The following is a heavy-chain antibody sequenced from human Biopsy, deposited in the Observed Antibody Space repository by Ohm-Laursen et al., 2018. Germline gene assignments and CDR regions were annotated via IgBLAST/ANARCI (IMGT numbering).Heavy chain of an antibody. V-gene: IGHV3-9*01. CDR1: GFIFSDYG. J-gene: IGHJ4*01. CDR3: TKRRTAVRPFDS. Sequence: SLRLSCTASGFIFSDYGMHWVRQAPGKGLEWVSGISGSSNNIIYADSVRGRFTISRDNAKSSLYLEMNSLRSEDSAFYYCTKRRTAVRPFDSWGHGTLVTVSS. D-gene: IGHD6-25*01. CDR2: ISGSSNNI.